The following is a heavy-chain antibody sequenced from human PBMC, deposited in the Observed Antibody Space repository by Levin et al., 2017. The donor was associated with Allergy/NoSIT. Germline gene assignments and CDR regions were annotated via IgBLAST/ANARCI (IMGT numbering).Heavy chain of an antibody. Sequence: HGESLKISCKGSGYSFTSYWIGWVRQMPGKGLEWMGIIYPGDSDTRYSPSFQGQVTISADKSISTAYLQWSSLKVSDTAMYYCARQAAAGGVNFDMWGQGTMVTVSS. J-gene: IGHJ3*02. CDR3: ARQAAAGGVNFDM. CDR1: GYSFTSYW. D-gene: IGHD6-13*01. V-gene: IGHV5-51*01. CDR2: IYPGDSDT.